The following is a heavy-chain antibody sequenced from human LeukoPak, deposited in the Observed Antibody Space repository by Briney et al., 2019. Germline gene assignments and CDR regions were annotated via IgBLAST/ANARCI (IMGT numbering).Heavy chain of an antibody. Sequence: GGSLRLSCAASGFTFSSYAMHWVRQAPGKGLEWVAVISYDGSNKYYADSVKGRFTISRDNSKNTLYLQMNSLRAEDTAVYYCATTPSLLWFGELYEDVWGQGTTVTVSS. J-gene: IGHJ6*02. D-gene: IGHD3-10*01. CDR3: ATTPSLLWFGELYEDV. CDR2: ISYDGSNK. CDR1: GFTFSSYA. V-gene: IGHV3-30*04.